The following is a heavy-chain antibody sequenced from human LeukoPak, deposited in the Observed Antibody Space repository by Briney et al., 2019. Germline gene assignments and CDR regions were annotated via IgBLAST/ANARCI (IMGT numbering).Heavy chain of an antibody. CDR1: GFTFSSYE. CDR3: ATSYSSGWYYFDY. V-gene: IGHV3-48*03. CDR2: ISSSGSTI. J-gene: IGHJ4*02. D-gene: IGHD6-19*01. Sequence: GGSLRLSCAASGFTFSSYEMNWVRQAPGKGLEWVSHISSSGSTIYYADSVKGRFTISRDNAKNSLYLQMNSLRAEDTAVYYCATSYSSGWYYFDYWGQGTLVTVSS.